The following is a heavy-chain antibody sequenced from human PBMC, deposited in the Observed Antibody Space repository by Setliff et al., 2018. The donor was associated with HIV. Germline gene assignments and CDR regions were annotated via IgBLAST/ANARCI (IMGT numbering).Heavy chain of an antibody. CDR2: IYSGGST. J-gene: IGHJ3*02. Sequence: GGSLRLSCAASGFTVSSNYMSWVRQAPGKGLEWVSVIYSGGSTYYGDSVKGRFTISRDNAKNSLYLQMNSLRAEDTAVYYCARDSKETTVVTKTGELSAGLDIWGQGTVVTVSS. CDR3: ARDSKETTVVTKTGELSAGLDI. D-gene: IGHD4-17*01. V-gene: IGHV3-66*01. CDR1: GFTVSSNY.